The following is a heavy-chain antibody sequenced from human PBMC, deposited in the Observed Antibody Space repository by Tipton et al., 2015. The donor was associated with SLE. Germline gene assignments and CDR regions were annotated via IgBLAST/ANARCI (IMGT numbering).Heavy chain of an antibody. V-gene: IGHV4-61*09. J-gene: IGHJ3*01. CDR3: ARNREAAPPDR. Sequence: TLSLTCTVSGGSISSGSYYWSWIRQPAGKGLEWIGHIYTSGSTNYNPSLKSRVTISVDTSKNQFSLKLSSVTAADTAVYYCARNREAAPPDRWGQGTMVTVSS. CDR2: IYTSGST. D-gene: IGHD6-6*01. CDR1: GGSISSGSYY.